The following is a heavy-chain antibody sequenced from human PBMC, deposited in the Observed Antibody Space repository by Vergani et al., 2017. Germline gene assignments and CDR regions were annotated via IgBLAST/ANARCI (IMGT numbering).Heavy chain of an antibody. J-gene: IGHJ3*02. CDR2: IRSKAYGGTT. CDR1: GFTFGDYA. V-gene: IGHV3-49*04. D-gene: IGHD2-15*01. CDR3: GVCSGGSGPPDAFDI. Sequence: EVQLVESGGGLVQPGRSLRLSCTASGFTFGDYAMSWVRQAPGKGLEWVGFIRSKAYGGTTEYAASVKGRFTISRDDSKSIAYLQMNSLKTEDTAVYYCGVCSGGSGPPDAFDIWGQGTMVTVSS.